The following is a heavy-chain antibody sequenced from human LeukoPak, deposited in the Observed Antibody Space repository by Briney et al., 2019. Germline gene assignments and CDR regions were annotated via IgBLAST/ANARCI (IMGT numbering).Heavy chain of an antibody. D-gene: IGHD3-22*01. V-gene: IGHV4-31*03. J-gene: IGHJ3*02. Sequence: SQTLSLTCTVSGGSISSGGYYWNWIRQHPGKGLECIGYIYYSGSTYYNPSLRSRLTISVDTSKNQFSLKLSSVTAADTAVYYCARDNRDDYYDSSGFFGAFDIWGQGTMVTVSS. CDR1: GGSISSGGYY. CDR2: IYYSGST. CDR3: ARDNRDDYYDSSGFFGAFDI.